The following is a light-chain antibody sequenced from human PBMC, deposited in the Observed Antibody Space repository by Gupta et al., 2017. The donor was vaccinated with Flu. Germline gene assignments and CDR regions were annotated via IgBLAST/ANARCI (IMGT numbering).Light chain of an antibody. V-gene: IGKV3-20*01. CDR3: QQYGSSLSIT. CDR1: QSVSSSY. CDR2: GAS. Sequence: EIVLTQSPGTLSWSPGERATLSCRASQSVSSSYLAWYQQKPGQAPRLLIYGASSRATGIPDRFSGSGYGTDFTLTISRLEPEDIAVYYCQQYGSSLSITLGQGTRLEIK. J-gene: IGKJ5*01.